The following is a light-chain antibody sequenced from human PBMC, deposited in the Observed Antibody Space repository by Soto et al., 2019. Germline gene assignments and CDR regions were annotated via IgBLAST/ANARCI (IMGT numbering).Light chain of an antibody. CDR3: VAWDYNLAAHV. CDR1: SSNMGTNT. CDR2: VND. V-gene: IGLV1-44*01. J-gene: IGLJ1*01. Sequence: QSVLTQPPSASGTPGQRVTISCFGGSSNMGTNTVGWYQQLPGAAPKVLIYVNDKRPSGVPDRFSGSNSGTSASLTISGLLFEDEADYYCVAWDYNLAAHVLGPGTKFTV.